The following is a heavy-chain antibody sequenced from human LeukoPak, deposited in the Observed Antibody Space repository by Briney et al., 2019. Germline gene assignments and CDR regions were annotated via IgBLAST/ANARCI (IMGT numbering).Heavy chain of an antibody. CDR3: AKGYSSSENY. CDR2: ISGGGGDT. D-gene: IGHD6-13*01. Sequence: PGGSLRLSCAASGFPLINNVLTWVRQAPGRGLDWLSAISGGGGDTYYADSVKGRFTISRDNSKNILYLQMSSLTAEDTAVYYCAKGYSSSENYWGQGTLVTVSS. J-gene: IGHJ4*02. CDR1: GFPLINNV. V-gene: IGHV3-23*01.